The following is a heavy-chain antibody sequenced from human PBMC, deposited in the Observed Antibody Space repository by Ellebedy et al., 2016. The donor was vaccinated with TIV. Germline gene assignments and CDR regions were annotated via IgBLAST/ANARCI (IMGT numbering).Heavy chain of an antibody. D-gene: IGHD3-9*01. CDR3: ATDWELYD. Sequence: PGGSLRLSCAASGFTFSTYAMGWVRQAPGKGLEWVADIKQDGSVKNYMDSVKGRFTISRDNAQNLLYLQMNSLRVEDTGVHYCATDWELYDWGQGTLVTVSS. CDR2: IKQDGSVK. J-gene: IGHJ4*02. V-gene: IGHV3-7*01. CDR1: GFTFSTYA.